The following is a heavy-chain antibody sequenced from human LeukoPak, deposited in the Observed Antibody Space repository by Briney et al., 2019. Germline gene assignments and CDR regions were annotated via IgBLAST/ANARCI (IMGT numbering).Heavy chain of an antibody. D-gene: IGHD3-22*01. Sequence: GGSLRLSCAASGFTFSSYWMHWVRQAPGKGLEWVAVISYDGSNKYYADSVKGRFTISRDNSKNTLYLQMNSLRAEDTAVYYCARVHDSSGYPTDYWGQGTLVTVSS. CDR3: ARVHDSSGYPTDY. CDR2: ISYDGSNK. V-gene: IGHV3-30*03. J-gene: IGHJ4*02. CDR1: GFTFSSYW.